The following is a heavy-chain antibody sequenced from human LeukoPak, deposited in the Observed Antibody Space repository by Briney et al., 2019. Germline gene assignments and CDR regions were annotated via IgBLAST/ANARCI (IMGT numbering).Heavy chain of an antibody. CDR2: IRTKGNTYTT. D-gene: IGHD5-24*01. V-gene: IGHV3-73*01. CDR3: TRQLEMATSDFDY. CDR1: GFTFSVCA. J-gene: IGHJ4*02. Sequence: GGSLKLSCAASGFTFSVCAMHWVRQASGKGLEWVGRIRTKGNTYTTAYAASVKGRFTISRDDSKNKAYLQMNSLKTEDTAVYYCTRQLEMATSDFDYWGRGTLVTVSS.